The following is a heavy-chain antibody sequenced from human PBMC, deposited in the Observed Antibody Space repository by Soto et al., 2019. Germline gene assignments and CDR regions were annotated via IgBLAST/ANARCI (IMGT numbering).Heavy chain of an antibody. CDR1: GFTFSRSG. Sequence: GSLRLSCAASGFTFSRSGMHWVRQAPGKGLEWVAVISYDGSSKYYADSVKGRFTISRDNSKNTLYLQMNSLRAEDTAVYYCAKDSLYGDYIYYFDYWGQGALVTVSS. D-gene: IGHD4-17*01. J-gene: IGHJ4*02. CDR3: AKDSLYGDYIYYFDY. V-gene: IGHV3-30*18. CDR2: ISYDGSSK.